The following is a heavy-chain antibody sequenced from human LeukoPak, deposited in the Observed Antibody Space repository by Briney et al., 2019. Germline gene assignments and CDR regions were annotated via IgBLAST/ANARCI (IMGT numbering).Heavy chain of an antibody. J-gene: IGHJ3*02. CDR2: IYHSGIT. V-gene: IGHV4-38-2*02. Sequence: SETLSLTCTVSDYSISSGYGYYWGWIRQPPGKGLEWIGNIYHSGITYYNHFNSSLKSRVTISIDTSKNQFSLKLSSVTAADTAVYYCAQSGGPYDAFDIWGQGTMVTVSS. D-gene: IGHD6-25*01. CDR3: AQSGGPYDAFDI. CDR1: DYSISSGYGYY.